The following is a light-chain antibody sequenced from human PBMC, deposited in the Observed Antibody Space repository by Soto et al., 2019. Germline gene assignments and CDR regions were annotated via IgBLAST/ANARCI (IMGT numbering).Light chain of an antibody. J-gene: IGLJ1*01. Sequence: QSALTQPRSVSGSPGQSVTISCTGTSSDVDDYNYVSWFQQHPGKAPKLMIYDVSERPSGVPDRFSGSKSGNTASLTISGVQAEDEADYYCCSYVGTFYVFGTGTKLTVL. CDR2: DVS. CDR1: SSDVDDYNY. V-gene: IGLV2-11*01. CDR3: CSYVGTFYV.